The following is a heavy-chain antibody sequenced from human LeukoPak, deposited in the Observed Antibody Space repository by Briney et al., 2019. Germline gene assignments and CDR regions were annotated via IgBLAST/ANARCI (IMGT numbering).Heavy chain of an antibody. CDR1: GYTFTSYG. Sequence: ASVKVSCKASGYTFTSYGISWVRQAPGQGLEWMGWISAYNGNTNYAQKLQGRVTMTTDTSTSTAHMELRSLRSDDTAVYYCARVSAHPFWFDPWGQGTLVTVSS. CDR3: ARVSAHPFWFDP. J-gene: IGHJ5*02. CDR2: ISAYNGNT. V-gene: IGHV1-18*01.